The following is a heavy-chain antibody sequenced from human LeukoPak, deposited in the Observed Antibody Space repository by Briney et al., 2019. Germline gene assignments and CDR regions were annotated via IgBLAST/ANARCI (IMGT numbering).Heavy chain of an antibody. D-gene: IGHD2-15*01. CDR1: GFSISTYW. V-gene: IGHV3-7*01. J-gene: IGHJ4*02. CDR3: ARGYCSGGVCYSIYFDY. CDR2: IKQDGSKK. Sequence: GGSLRLSCAASGFSISTYWMSWVRQAPGKGPEWVANIKQDGSKKYYVDSVKGRFTMSRDNAKNSLYLQMSSLRAEDTAVYYCARGYCSGGVCYSIYFDYWGQGTLVTVSS.